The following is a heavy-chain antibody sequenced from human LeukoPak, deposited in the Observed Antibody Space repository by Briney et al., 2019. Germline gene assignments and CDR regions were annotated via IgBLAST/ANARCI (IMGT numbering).Heavy chain of an antibody. CDR2: ITSSGPTA. CDR1: GFTFSNYE. D-gene: IGHD2-15*01. J-gene: IGHJ4*02. CDR3: ARLGFCSDGSCYSLDY. V-gene: IGHV3-48*03. Sequence: GGSLRLTCAASGFTFSNYEMNWVRQAPGMGLEWVSYITSSGPTAFYADSVKGRFNISRDNAQNSLFLQMNNLTAEDTAIYYCARLGFCSDGSCYSLDYWGQGILVTVSS.